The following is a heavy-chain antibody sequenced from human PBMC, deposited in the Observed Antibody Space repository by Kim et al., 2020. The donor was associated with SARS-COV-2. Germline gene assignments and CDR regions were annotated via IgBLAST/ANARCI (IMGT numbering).Heavy chain of an antibody. Sequence: SETLSLTCTVSGGSISSYYWSWIRQPPGKGLEWIGYIYYSGSTNYNPSLKSRVTISVDTSKNQFSLKLSSVTAADTAVYYCARAWGVATIPNFDYWGQGTLVTVSS. J-gene: IGHJ4*02. CDR2: IYYSGST. V-gene: IGHV4-59*13. CDR1: GGSISSYY. D-gene: IGHD5-12*01. CDR3: ARAWGVATIPNFDY.